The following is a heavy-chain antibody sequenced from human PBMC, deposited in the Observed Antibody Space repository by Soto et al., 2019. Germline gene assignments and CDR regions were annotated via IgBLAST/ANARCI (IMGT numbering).Heavy chain of an antibody. Sequence: QVQLQESGPGLVKPSETLSLTCTVSGGSISNYYWNWIGQPPGKGLEWIGYIYYTGSTHYTRSLKSRVTIPVDTSNNQSSLKLSSVTAADTAVYYWARRWGGVFDIWGQGTMVTVSS. J-gene: IGHJ3*02. CDR1: GGSISNYY. V-gene: IGHV4-59*08. CDR3: ARRWGGVFDI. D-gene: IGHD1-26*01. CDR2: IYYTGST.